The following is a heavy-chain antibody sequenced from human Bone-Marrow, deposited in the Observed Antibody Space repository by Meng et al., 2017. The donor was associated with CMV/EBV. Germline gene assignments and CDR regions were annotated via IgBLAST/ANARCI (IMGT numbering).Heavy chain of an antibody. CDR1: GYTFSSYS. CDR2: ISSSSSYI. V-gene: IGHV3-21*01. J-gene: IGHJ4*02. CDR3: AREGLATGGY. Sequence: QLVKSGAEVKKPGASVKVSCKASGYTFSSYSMNWVRQAPGKGLEWVSSISSSSSYIYYADSVKGRFTISRDNAKNSLYLQMNSLRAEDTAVYYCAREGLATGGYWGQGTLVTVSS. D-gene: IGHD5-12*01.